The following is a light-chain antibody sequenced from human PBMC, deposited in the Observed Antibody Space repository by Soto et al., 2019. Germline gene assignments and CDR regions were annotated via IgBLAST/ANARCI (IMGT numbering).Light chain of an antibody. Sequence: EIVMTQSPDTLSGSPGERATLSCRARQSINNKLAWYQQRPGQAPRLLFYGASTRAYNVPARFSGGGSGTEFTLTISSLQSEDFAVYYCQQYHIWPPLTFGGGTRVEIK. CDR2: GAS. J-gene: IGKJ4*01. CDR3: QQYHIWPPLT. V-gene: IGKV3-15*01. CDR1: QSINNK.